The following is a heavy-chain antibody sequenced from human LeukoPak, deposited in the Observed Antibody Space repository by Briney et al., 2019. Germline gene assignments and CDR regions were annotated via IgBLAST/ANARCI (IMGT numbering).Heavy chain of an antibody. D-gene: IGHD2-2*01. V-gene: IGHV1-46*01. J-gene: IGHJ5*02. CDR3: ARYVGYCSATTGRGNWFEP. Sequence: ASVNVPCKASGYTFPSYYLQGVRQAPGQGLEWVGLINPGGSSTNYAQKFQGRVTLTRDTSTSTVYMELSILRSEDTAVYYCARYVGYCSATTGRGNWFEPWGQGTLVTVSS. CDR2: INPGGSST. CDR1: GYTFPSYY.